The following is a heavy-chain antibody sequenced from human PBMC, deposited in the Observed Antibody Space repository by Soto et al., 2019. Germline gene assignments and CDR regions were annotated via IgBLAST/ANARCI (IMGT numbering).Heavy chain of an antibody. CDR3: ARGVDYYYYYMDV. CDR2: IYYSGST. Sequence: SETLSLTCTVSGGSISSYYWSWIRQPPGKGLEWIGYIYYSGSTNYNPSLKSRVTISVDTSKNQFSLKLSSVTAADTAVYYCARGVDYYYYYMDVWGKGTTVTVSS. V-gene: IGHV4-59*01. D-gene: IGHD2-21*01. CDR1: GGSISSYY. J-gene: IGHJ6*03.